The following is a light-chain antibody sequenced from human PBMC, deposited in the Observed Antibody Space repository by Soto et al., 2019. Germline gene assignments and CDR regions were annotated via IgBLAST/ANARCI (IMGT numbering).Light chain of an antibody. J-gene: IGLJ3*02. CDR3: SSYAGTNDLGV. Sequence: QSALTQPPSASGSPGQSVTISCTGSSSDIGIYDFVSWYQQYPGKAPKLIIYEVTKRPSGVPHRFSGSKSGTTASLTVSGLQTEDEADYYCSSYAGTNDLGVFGGGTQLTVL. CDR1: SSDIGIYDF. CDR2: EVT. V-gene: IGLV2-8*01.